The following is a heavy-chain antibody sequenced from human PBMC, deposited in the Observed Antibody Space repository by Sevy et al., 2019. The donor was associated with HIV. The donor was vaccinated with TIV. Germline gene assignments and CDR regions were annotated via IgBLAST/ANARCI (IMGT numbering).Heavy chain of an antibody. CDR2: IHHSGST. V-gene: IGHV4-39*01. D-gene: IGHD5-12*01. CDR3: AKHCSHYFNNSGYGEAFDI. CDR1: GASISSTIYY. J-gene: IGHJ3*02. Sequence: SETLSLTCSVSGASISSTIYYWAWIRQSPGKGLEWFGSIHHSGSTYYNLSLKSRVTISVDTSKNQFSLKMNSVTAADTAVYYCAKHCSHYFNNSGYGEAFDIWGQGTKVTVSS.